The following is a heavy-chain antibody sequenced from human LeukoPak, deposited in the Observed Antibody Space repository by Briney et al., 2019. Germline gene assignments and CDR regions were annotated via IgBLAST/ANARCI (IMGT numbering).Heavy chain of an antibody. CDR2: IYYSRNT. J-gene: IGHJ5*02. D-gene: IGHD6-13*01. V-gene: IGHV4-59*08. CDR3: ARRYSSSWYVGFFDP. CDR1: GASIRNYY. Sequence: AETLSLTCTVSGASIRNYYWSWIRQSPGKGLEWIGYIYYSRNTKYNPSLESRPAMSVDTSKNQFSLRLSSVTGADTTIYYCARRYSSSWYVGFFDPWGQGTLGTVSS.